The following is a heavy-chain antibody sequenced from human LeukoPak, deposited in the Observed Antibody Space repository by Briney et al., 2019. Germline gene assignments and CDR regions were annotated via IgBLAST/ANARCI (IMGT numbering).Heavy chain of an antibody. CDR3: ARGVNAYGDYGDAFDI. CDR1: GFIFSSYA. CDR2: ISSNGGST. J-gene: IGHJ3*02. V-gene: IGHV3-64*01. Sequence: PGGSLRLSCSASGFIFSSYAMHWVRQAPGKGLEYVSAISSNGGSTYYANSVKGRFTISRDSSKNTLYLQMGSLRAEDMAVYYCARGVNAYGDYGDAFDIWGQGTMVTVSS. D-gene: IGHD4-17*01.